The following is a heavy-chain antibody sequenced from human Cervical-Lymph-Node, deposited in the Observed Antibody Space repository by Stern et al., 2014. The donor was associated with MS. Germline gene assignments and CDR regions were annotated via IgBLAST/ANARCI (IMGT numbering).Heavy chain of an antibody. D-gene: IGHD3-16*02. J-gene: IGHJ5*02. Sequence: QVQLQQWGAGLLKPSETLSLTCAVYGGSFSGYHWSWIRQPPGKGLEWIGEINHSGSSNYNPSLKSRVTISVDTSKNQFSLKLNSVTAADTAVYFCARRRNSDFVWGSYRQGNWFDPWGQGTLVTVSS. CDR2: INHSGSS. CDR3: ARRRNSDFVWGSYRQGNWFDP. CDR1: GGSFSGYH. V-gene: IGHV4-34*01.